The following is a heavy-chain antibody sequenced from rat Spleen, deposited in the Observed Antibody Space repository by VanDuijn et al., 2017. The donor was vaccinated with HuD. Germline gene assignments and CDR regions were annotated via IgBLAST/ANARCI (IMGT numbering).Heavy chain of an antibody. V-gene: IGHV4-2*01. CDR2: INKDSSRI. CDR1: GFNFNDYW. Sequence: EVKLVESGGGLVQPGRSLKLSCAASGFNFNDYWMGWVRQAPGKGLEWIGEINKDSSRIKYTPSLKDKFTISRDNAQNTLYLQMSKLGSEEKATYYCVRERGGVDYWGQGVMVTVSS. CDR3: VRERGGVDY. J-gene: IGHJ2*01. D-gene: IGHD4-1*01.